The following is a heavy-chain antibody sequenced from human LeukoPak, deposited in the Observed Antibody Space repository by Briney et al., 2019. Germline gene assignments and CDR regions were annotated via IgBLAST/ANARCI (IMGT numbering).Heavy chain of an antibody. J-gene: IGHJ4*02. V-gene: IGHV3-7*01. CDR3: AKDNSGFDY. Sequence: PGGSLRLSCVASGFTFNNYWMTWVRQAPGKGLEWVANIRHVGSAGYYGDSVKGRFTISRDDARNSLFLQMNSLRADDTALYYCAKDNSGFDYWGQGTLVTVSS. CDR1: GFTFNNYW. D-gene: IGHD6-19*01. CDR2: IRHVGSAG.